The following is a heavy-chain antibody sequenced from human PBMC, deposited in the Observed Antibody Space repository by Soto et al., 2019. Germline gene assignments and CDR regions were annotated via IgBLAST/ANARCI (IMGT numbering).Heavy chain of an antibody. Sequence: PSETLSLTCAVYGGSFSGYYWSWIRQPPGKGLEWIGEINHSGSTNYNPSLKSRVTISVDTSKNQFSLKLSSVTAADTAVYYCAREPFYYDSSGYRTRVGMDVGGQGTTITVSS. CDR1: GGSFSGYY. CDR3: AREPFYYDSSGYRTRVGMDV. CDR2: INHSGST. D-gene: IGHD3-22*01. J-gene: IGHJ6*02. V-gene: IGHV4-34*01.